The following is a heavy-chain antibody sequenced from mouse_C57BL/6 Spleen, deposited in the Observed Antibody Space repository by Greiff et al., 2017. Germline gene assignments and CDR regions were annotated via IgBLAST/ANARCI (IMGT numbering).Heavy chain of an antibody. J-gene: IGHJ4*01. Sequence: VQLQQSGAELVRPGTSVKVSCKASGYAFTNYLIEWVKQRPGQGLEWIGVINPGSGGTNYNEKFKGKATLTADKSSSTAYMQLSSLTSEDSAVYFCARWRTGYAMDYWGQGTSVTVSA. CDR1: GYAFTNYL. D-gene: IGHD4-1*01. CDR2: INPGSGGT. V-gene: IGHV1-54*01. CDR3: ARWRTGYAMDY.